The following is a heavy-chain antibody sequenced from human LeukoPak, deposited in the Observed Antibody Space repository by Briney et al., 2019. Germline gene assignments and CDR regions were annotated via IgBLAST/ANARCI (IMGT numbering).Heavy chain of an antibody. CDR1: GFTFSGYT. CDR2: ISSSSSYI. Sequence: PAGSLRLSCAASGFTFSGYTINWVRQAPGKGLEWVSSISSSSSYIYYADSVKGRFTISRHNAKNSLYLQMNSLRAEDTAVYYCARAGSGYEDGFDYWGQGTLVTVSS. J-gene: IGHJ4*02. D-gene: IGHD5-12*01. V-gene: IGHV3-21*01. CDR3: ARAGSGYEDGFDY.